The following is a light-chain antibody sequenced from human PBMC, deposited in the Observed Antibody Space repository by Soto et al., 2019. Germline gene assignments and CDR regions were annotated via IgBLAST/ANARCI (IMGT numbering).Light chain of an antibody. CDR2: DAS. Sequence: EIVLTQSPVTLSLSPGERATLSCRASQTVSNQLAWYQQKPGQAPRLLIYDASRRVTGIPARFSGSGFGTDFSLTINNLEPEDFAVYYCQQRNSWPITFGQGTRLENK. CDR3: QQRNSWPIT. V-gene: IGKV3-11*01. CDR1: QTVSNQ. J-gene: IGKJ5*01.